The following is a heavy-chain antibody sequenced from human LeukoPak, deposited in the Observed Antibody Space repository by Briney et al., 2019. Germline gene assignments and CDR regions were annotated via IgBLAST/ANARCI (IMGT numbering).Heavy chain of an antibody. CDR1: GFTFSTYS. Sequence: GGSLRLSCAASGFTFSTYSMNWVRQAPGKGLEWVSSISTSSSYIYYADSVKGRFTISRDNAKNSLYLQMNSLRAEGTAVYYCARTFSGSYTHDYWGQGTLVTVSS. V-gene: IGHV3-21*01. CDR3: ARTFSGSYTHDY. J-gene: IGHJ4*02. D-gene: IGHD3-10*01. CDR2: ISTSSSYI.